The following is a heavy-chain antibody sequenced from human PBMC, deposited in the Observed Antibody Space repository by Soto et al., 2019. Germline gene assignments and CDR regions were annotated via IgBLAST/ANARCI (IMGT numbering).Heavy chain of an antibody. CDR2: INPRGGGT. V-gene: IGHV1-46*03. CDR3: GSLDNGQGY. CDR1: GYTFTNHH. Sequence: QVQLAQSGAAVKKPGASVRVSCKASGYTFTNHHMHWVRQVPGEGLEWMGMINPRGGGTNYPQKGQGSVTMTRDTSTSTAYMELSRLTYDDTALYYCGSLDNGQGYWGQGTLVTVSS. J-gene: IGHJ4*02. D-gene: IGHD2-8*01.